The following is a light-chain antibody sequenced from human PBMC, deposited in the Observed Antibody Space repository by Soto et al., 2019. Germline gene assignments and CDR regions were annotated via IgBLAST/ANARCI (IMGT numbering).Light chain of an antibody. V-gene: IGKV3-15*01. CDR1: QSISSN. J-gene: IGKJ4*01. CDR2: GAS. CDR3: QHYNNWPPLT. Sequence: EIVLTQSPATLSLSPGERATLSCLASQSISSNLAWYQQKPGQAPRLLIYGASTRAPDIPARFSGSGSGTEFTLTISSLQSADFAVYYCQHYNNWPPLTFGGGTKVDIK.